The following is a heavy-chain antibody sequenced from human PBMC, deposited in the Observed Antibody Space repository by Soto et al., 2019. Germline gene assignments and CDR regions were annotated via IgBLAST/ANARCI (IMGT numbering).Heavy chain of an antibody. CDR1: GWSFSSYY. Sequence: SETLSLTCAVYGWSFSSYYWSLIRQPPGKGLEWIGEINHSGSTNYNPSLKSRVTTSVDTSKNQFSLKLSSVTAADTAVYYCARGQTHYDFWSGTKFDPWGQGTLVTVSS. J-gene: IGHJ5*02. CDR2: INHSGST. CDR3: ARGQTHYDFWSGTKFDP. V-gene: IGHV4-34*01. D-gene: IGHD3-3*01.